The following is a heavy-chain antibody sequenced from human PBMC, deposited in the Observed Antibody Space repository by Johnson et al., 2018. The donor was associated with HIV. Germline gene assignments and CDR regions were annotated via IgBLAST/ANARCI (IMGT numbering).Heavy chain of an antibody. V-gene: IGHV3-30*02. D-gene: IGHD4-17*01. CDR3: ARSTVTTFIVFDI. CDR2: IRYDGSNK. J-gene: IGHJ3*02. CDR1: GFNFSRYD. Sequence: QVQLVESGGGLVQPGGSLRLSCAASGFNFSRYDMHWVRQAPGKGLEWVAFIRYDGSNKYYADSVKGRFTISRDNSKNTLYLQMNSLRAEDTAVYYCARSTVTTFIVFDIWGQGTIVTVSS.